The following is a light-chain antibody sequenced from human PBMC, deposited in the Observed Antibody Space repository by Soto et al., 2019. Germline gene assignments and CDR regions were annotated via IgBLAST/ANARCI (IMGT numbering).Light chain of an antibody. CDR1: QSISTY. V-gene: IGKV1-39*01. Sequence: DIQMTQSPSSLSVSIGDRVIITCRASQSISTYLNWYQYKPGKAPRLVIFRSSTLQSGVPSRFSGRGSGTDFTLTLSSLQPEDFATYFCQQTFSPYVSFGGGPRVEI. J-gene: IGKJ4*01. CDR2: RSS. CDR3: QQTFSPYVS.